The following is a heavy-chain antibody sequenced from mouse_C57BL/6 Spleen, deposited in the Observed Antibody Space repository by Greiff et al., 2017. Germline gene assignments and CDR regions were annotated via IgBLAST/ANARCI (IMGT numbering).Heavy chain of an antibody. D-gene: IGHD2-1*01. CDR1: GFSFNTYA. Sequence: EVHLVESGGGLVQPKGSLKLSCSASGFSFNTYAMNWVRQAPGKGLEWVARIRSKSNNYATYYADSVKDRFTISRDDSESMLYLQMNNLKTEDTAMYYCVRQGDGNYVYWYFDVWGTGTTVTVSS. J-gene: IGHJ1*03. CDR2: IRSKSNNYAT. CDR3: VRQGDGNYVYWYFDV. V-gene: IGHV10-1*01.